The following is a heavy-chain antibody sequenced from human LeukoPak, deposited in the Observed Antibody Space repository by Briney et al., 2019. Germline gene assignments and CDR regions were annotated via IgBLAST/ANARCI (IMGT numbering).Heavy chain of an antibody. J-gene: IGHJ6*03. CDR2: MNPTNGGT. V-gene: IGHV1-2*02. CDR3: ARVRRFGEGNYMDV. Sequence: GASVKVSCKAPGYTFTDYYMHWVRQAPGQGLQWMGWMNPTNGGTNYIQKFQDRVTMTRDTSISTAYMELSSLGSEDTAVYYCARVRRFGEGNYMDVWGTGTTVTVSS. CDR1: GYTFTDYY. D-gene: IGHD3-10*01.